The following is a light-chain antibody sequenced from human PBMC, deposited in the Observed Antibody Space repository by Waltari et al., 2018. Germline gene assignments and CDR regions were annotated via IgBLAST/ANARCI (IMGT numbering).Light chain of an antibody. CDR2: EFT. Sequence: QSALTQPASVSGSPGQSITISCTGTSSDIGSYTFVSWYQHHPGKPPKLLLYEFTKGPSGVSDRFSGSKSGNTASLTISGLQAEDDADYYCYSSAMSAFVVFGGGTKLTVL. CDR1: SSDIGSYTF. CDR3: YSSAMSAFVV. J-gene: IGLJ3*02. V-gene: IGLV2-23*02.